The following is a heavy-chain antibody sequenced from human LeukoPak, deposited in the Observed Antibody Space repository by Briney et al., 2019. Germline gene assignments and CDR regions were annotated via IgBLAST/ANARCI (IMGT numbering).Heavy chain of an antibody. CDR1: GFTFSSYA. D-gene: IGHD3-10*01. Sequence: GGSLRLSCATSGFTFSSYAMSWVRQAPGKGLEWVSSISGSGGNTYYADSVKGRFTISRDYSKNTLYLQMNSLRAEDTAVYYCLCLWFGKGVYWGRGTLVTVSS. CDR2: ISGSGGNT. J-gene: IGHJ4*02. V-gene: IGHV3-23*01. CDR3: LCLWFGKGVY.